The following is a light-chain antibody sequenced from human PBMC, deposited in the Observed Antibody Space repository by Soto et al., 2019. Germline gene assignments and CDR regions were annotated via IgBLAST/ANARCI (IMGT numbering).Light chain of an antibody. V-gene: IGKV1-5*01. J-gene: IGKJ1*01. CDR3: QQYNTYRWT. Sequence: DIQMTPSPSTLSASVVARVTISCRANQSVTSLLAWYQQKPGKAPKLLVYDASSLESGAPSRFRGSVSGTEFTLTISSLQPDDLATDYCQQYNTYRWTVGQGTKVDIK. CDR2: DAS. CDR1: QSVTSL.